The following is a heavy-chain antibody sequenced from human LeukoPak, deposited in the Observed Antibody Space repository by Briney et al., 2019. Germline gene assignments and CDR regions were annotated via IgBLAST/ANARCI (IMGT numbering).Heavy chain of an antibody. D-gene: IGHD3-22*01. CDR2: INPNSGGT. V-gene: IGHV1-2*02. J-gene: IGHJ5*02. CDR3: ARVRYYYDSSGYSRWFDP. CDR1: GYTFTGYY. Sequence: ASVKVSCKTSGYTFTGYYMHWVRQAPGQGLEWMGWINPNSGGTNYAQKFQGRVTMTRDTSISTAYMELRSLRSDDTAVYYCARVRYYYDSSGYSRWFDPWGQGTLVTVSS.